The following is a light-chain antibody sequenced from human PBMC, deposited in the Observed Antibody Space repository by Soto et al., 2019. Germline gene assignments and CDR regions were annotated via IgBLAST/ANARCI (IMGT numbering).Light chain of an antibody. CDR2: GAS. J-gene: IGKJ3*01. CDR1: QGIFAY. Sequence: DIQMTQSPSSLSASVGDRVTITCRASQGIFAYVAWYQQKPGKVPKLLVFGASTLQSGVPSRFSGSGSGTDFTLTISSLQLDDVATYYCQKYNRAPLTFGPGTKVDIK. CDR3: QKYNRAPLT. V-gene: IGKV1-27*01.